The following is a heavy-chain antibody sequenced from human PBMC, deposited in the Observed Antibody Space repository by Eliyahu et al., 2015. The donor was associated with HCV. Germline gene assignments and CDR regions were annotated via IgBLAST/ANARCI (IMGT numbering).Heavy chain of an antibody. CDR3: ARGPLDPLYYFDY. CDR2: IHPSGGAT. D-gene: IGHD2-2*03. Sequence: QVQLVQSGAEVKKPGASVKVSCKASGYTLXSYYMHWVRQAPGKGLEWMGIIHPSGGATTXAQKYRGRVTMTRDTSTSTVYMELSSLRSEDTAVYYCARGPLDPLYYFDYWGQGTLVTVSS. CDR1: GYTLXSYY. J-gene: IGHJ4*02. V-gene: IGHV1-46*01.